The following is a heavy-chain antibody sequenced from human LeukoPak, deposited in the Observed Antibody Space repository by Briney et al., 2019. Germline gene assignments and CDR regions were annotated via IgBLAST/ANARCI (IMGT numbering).Heavy chain of an antibody. CDR3: ARGYSGSGSYNWFGY. J-gene: IGHJ5*01. V-gene: IGHV4-59*01. CDR2: YYSCGCL. CDR1: GDSINNYY. D-gene: IGHD3-10*01. Sequence: SETLSLTCTVSGDSINNYYWKWIRHSTEKGLEWIGYYYSCGCLNYCYIPPLQIRVAMSVDTSNNLFSLKLSSVTAADTAVYYCARGYSGSGSYNWFGYWGQGTLVTVSS.